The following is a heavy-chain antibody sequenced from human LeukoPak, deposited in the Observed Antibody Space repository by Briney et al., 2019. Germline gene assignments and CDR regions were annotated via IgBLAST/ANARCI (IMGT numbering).Heavy chain of an antibody. D-gene: IGHD6-13*01. CDR3: ARLLGPGYSSRLPLNGTDV. J-gene: IGHJ6*02. CDR1: DGSISPYY. Sequence: SETLSLTCTVFDGSISPYYWSWVRQPRGKGPEWIGYIYYSGYTNYNPSLKSRVTMSVDTSKNQFSLKLSSVAAADTAVYYCARLLGPGYSSRLPLNGTDVWGQGTTVTVSS. CDR2: IYYSGYT. V-gene: IGHV4-59*08.